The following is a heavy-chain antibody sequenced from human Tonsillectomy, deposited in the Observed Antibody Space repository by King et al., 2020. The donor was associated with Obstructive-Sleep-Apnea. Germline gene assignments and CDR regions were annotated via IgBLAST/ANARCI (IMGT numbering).Heavy chain of an antibody. CDR2: ISRSSIYI. CDR3: ARRGRYYDFWSGYSEGGAYYFDY. Sequence: QLVQSGGGLVKPGGSLRLSCAASGFTFSSYSMNWVRQAPGKGLEWVSSISRSSIYIYYADSVKGRFTISRDNAKNSLYLQMNSLRAEDTAVYYCARRGRYYDFWSGYSEGGAYYFDYWGQGTLVTVSS. J-gene: IGHJ4*02. V-gene: IGHV3-21*01. CDR1: GFTFSSYS. D-gene: IGHD3-3*01.